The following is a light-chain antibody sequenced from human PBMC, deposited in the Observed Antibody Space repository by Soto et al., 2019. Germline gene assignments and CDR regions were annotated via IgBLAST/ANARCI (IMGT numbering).Light chain of an antibody. CDR2: AAS. CDR1: QSISSY. J-gene: IGKJ4*01. V-gene: IGKV1-39*01. CDR3: QQTYSTPLT. Sequence: IQMTPSPSSLSASVGDRVTITCRASQSISSYLNWYQQKPGKAPKLLIYAASSLQSGVPSRFSGSGSGTDFTLTISSLQPDDFATYYCQQTYSTPLTFGGGTKVDIK.